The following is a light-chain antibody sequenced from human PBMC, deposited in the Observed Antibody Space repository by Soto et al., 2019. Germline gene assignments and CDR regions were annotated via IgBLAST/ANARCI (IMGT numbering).Light chain of an antibody. CDR1: QSISSW. J-gene: IGKJ1*01. CDR2: DAS. CDR3: QQYNSYSRT. Sequence: DIQMTQSHFTLSASVGDRVTITCRASQSISSWLAWYQQKPGKAPKLLIYDASSLESGVPSRFSGSGSGTEFTLTISSLQPDDFATYYCQQYNSYSRTFGQGTKVDIK. V-gene: IGKV1-5*01.